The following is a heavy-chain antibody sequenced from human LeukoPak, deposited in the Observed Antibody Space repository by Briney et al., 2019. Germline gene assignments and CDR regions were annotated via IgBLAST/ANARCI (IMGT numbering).Heavy chain of an antibody. V-gene: IGHV4-38-2*01. CDR3: AGHVTGQFDY. CDR1: GYSISSGYY. J-gene: IGHJ4*02. CDR2: IYHSGST. Sequence: SETLSLTXAVSGYSISSGYYWGWIRQPPGKGLEWIGSIYHSGSTYYNPSLKSRVTISVDTSKNQFSLKLSSVTAADTAVYYCAGHVTGQFDYWGQGTLVTVSS. D-gene: IGHD1-20*01.